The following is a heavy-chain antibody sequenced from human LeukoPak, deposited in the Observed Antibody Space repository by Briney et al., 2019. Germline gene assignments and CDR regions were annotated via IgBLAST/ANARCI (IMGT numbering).Heavy chain of an antibody. V-gene: IGHV3-49*03. CDR3: ARGGYQFEH. J-gene: IGHJ1*01. D-gene: IGHD3-16*02. CDR1: GFTFGNYA. CDR2: VRSKGDGGTT. Sequence: GGSLRLSCTASGFTFGNYAMSWFRQAPGKGLEWIGSVRSKGDGGTTEYAASVKGRFIISRDDSKSIAYLQMGSLKTEDTAVYYCARGGYQFEHWGQGTLVTVSS.